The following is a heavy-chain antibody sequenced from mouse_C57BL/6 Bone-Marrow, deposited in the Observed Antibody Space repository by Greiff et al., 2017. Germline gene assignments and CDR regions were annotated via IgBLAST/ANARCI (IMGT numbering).Heavy chain of an antibody. D-gene: IGHD1-1*01. V-gene: IGHV1-5*01. CDR2: IYPGNSDT. J-gene: IGHJ1*03. CDR1: GYTFTSYW. Sequence: VQLQQSGTVLARPGASVKMSCKTSGYTFTSYWMHWVKQRPGQGLEWIGAIYPGNSDTSYNQKFKGKAKLTAVTSASTAYMELSSLTNEDSAVYYWTRRALYYYGSSPWYFDVLGTGTTVTVSS. CDR3: TRRALYYYGSSPWYFDV.